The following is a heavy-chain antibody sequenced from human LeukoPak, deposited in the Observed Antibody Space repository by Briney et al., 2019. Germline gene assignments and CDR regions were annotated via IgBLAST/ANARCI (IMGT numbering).Heavy chain of an antibody. CDR2: INPDSSGS. CDR3: ARDMTGGIWARATSFDH. Sequence: ASVKVSCKTSGYTFSAFYMRWVRQAPGQGPEWMGWINPDSSGSEYGQKFQGRVTFTSDTSSTTIYMEVRSLKSDDTAVYYCARDMTGGIWARATSFDHWGQGTLVTVSS. V-gene: IGHV1-2*02. CDR1: GYTFSAFY. J-gene: IGHJ4*02. D-gene: IGHD1-14*01.